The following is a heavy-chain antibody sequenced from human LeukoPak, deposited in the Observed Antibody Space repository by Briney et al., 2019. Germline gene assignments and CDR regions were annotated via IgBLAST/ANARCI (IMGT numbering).Heavy chain of an antibody. D-gene: IGHD6-13*01. Sequence: PSETLSLTCTVSGGSIRNYYWNWIRQPPGKGLEWIRYTSDSGNTDYKPSLKSRVSISVDTSKNQFSLKLTSATAADTAVYYCARWYSHGRYFDYWGQGALVTVSS. V-gene: IGHV4-59*01. CDR2: TSDSGNT. CDR3: ARWYSHGRYFDY. CDR1: GGSIRNYY. J-gene: IGHJ4*02.